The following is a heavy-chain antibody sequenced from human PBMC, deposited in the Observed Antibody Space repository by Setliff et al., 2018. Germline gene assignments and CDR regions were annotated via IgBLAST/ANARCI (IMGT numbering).Heavy chain of an antibody. Sequence: ASVKVSCKASGYTFTSYAMNWVRQAPGQGLEWMGWINTNTGNPTYAQGFTGRFVFPLDTSVSTAYLQISSLKAEDTAVYYCARNYYGSGSYWDAFDIWGQGTMVTVSS. D-gene: IGHD3-10*01. CDR2: INTNTGNP. J-gene: IGHJ3*02. V-gene: IGHV7-4-1*02. CDR1: GYTFTSYA. CDR3: ARNYYGSGSYWDAFDI.